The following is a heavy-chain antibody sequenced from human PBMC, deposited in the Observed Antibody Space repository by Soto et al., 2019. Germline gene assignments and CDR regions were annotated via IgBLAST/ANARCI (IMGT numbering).Heavy chain of an antibody. V-gene: IGHV3-64*04. CDR1: GFTFSSYA. D-gene: IGHD4-17*01. Sequence: GGSLRLSCAASGFTFSSYAMHWVRQAPGKGLEYVSAISSDGGSTYYANSVKGRFTISRDNSKNTLYLQMNSLRAEDTAVYYCARDAETYYGGNSAYFDYWGQGTLVTVSS. J-gene: IGHJ4*02. CDR3: ARDAETYYGGNSAYFDY. CDR2: ISSDGGST.